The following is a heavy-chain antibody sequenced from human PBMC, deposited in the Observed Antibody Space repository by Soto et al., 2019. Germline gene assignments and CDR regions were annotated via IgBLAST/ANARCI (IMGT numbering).Heavy chain of an antibody. J-gene: IGHJ2*01. D-gene: IGHD1-1*01. CDR2: IYYSGST. Sequence: SETLSLTCTVSGGPISNYYWSWIRQPPGKGPEWIGYIYYSGSTKYNPSLKSRVSMSVDTSKNQFFLNLRPVSAADTAVYYCARDIYNSDLGYWGRGTLVTVSS. CDR3: ARDIYNSDLGY. CDR1: GGPISNYY. V-gene: IGHV4-59*01.